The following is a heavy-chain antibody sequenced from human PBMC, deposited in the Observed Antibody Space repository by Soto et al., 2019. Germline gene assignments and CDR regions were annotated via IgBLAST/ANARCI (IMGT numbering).Heavy chain of an antibody. Sequence: SETLSLTCAVSGGSISSNNWWSWVRQPPGKGLEWIGEIYHSGSTNYNPSLKSRVTISVYKSKNQFSLKLSSVTAADTAVYYCARVKASGVNFDYWGQGTLVTVSS. D-gene: IGHD3-10*01. V-gene: IGHV4-4*02. CDR3: ARVKASGVNFDY. CDR1: GGSISSNNW. CDR2: IYHSGST. J-gene: IGHJ4*02.